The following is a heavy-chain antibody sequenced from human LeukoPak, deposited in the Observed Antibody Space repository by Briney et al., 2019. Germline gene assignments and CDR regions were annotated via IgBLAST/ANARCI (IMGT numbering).Heavy chain of an antibody. J-gene: IGHJ4*02. CDR2: ISSSGGTI. D-gene: IGHD3-16*02. CDR1: GFTFSNYG. Sequence: PGGSLRLSCAASGFTFSNYGMSWIRQAPGKGLEWISYISSSGGTIYYADSVKGRFTISRDNARKSLFLQMNTLRAEDTAVYYCARDSYDYVWGSYRSSYFDSWGQGTLVTVSS. CDR3: ARDSYDYVWGSYRSSYFDS. V-gene: IGHV3-11*01.